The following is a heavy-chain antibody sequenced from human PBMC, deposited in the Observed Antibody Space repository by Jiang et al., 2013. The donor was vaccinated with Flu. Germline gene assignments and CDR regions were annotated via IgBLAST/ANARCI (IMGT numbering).Heavy chain of an antibody. Sequence: QTLSLTCAISGDSVSSNSAAWNWIRQSPSRGLEWLGRTYYRSKWYNDYAVSVKSRITINPDTSKNQFSLQLNSVTPEDTAVYYCARDQDDFLEPDNWFDPWGQGTLVTVSS. V-gene: IGHV6-1*01. CDR3: ARDQDDFLEPDNWFDP. J-gene: IGHJ5*02. CDR1: GDSVSSNSAA. CDR2: TYYRSKWYN. D-gene: IGHD3-3*01.